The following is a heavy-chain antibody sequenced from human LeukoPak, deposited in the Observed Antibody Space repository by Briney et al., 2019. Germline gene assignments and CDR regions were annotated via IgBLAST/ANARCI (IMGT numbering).Heavy chain of an antibody. CDR1: GGSISSSNW. D-gene: IGHD2-2*03. CDR3: AKWIFGWGFDH. CDR2: IFHSGST. V-gene: IGHV4-4*02. Sequence: SETLSLTCAVSGGSISSSNWWSWVRQPPGKGLEWIGEIFHSGSTNYNPSLKSRVTISVDKSKNQFSLKLTSVTAADTAVYYCAKWIFGWGFDHWGQGTLVTVSS. J-gene: IGHJ4*02.